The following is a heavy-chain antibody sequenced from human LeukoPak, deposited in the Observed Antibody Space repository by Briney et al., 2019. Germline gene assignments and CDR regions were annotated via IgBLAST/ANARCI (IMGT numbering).Heavy chain of an antibody. CDR3: ARDRRIAAAGSEAYY. CDR1: GYTFTSYV. V-gene: IGHV1-18*01. CDR2: ISAYNGNT. J-gene: IGHJ4*02. Sequence: ASVKVSCKDSGYTFTSYVISWVRQAPGQGLEWMGWISAYNGNTNYAQKLQGRVTMTTDTSTSTAYLELSSLRSEDTAVYYCARDRRIAAAGSEAYYWGQGTLVTVSS. D-gene: IGHD6-13*01.